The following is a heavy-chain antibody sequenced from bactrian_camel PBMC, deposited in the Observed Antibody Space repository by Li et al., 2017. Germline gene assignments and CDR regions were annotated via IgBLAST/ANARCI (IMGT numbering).Heavy chain of an antibody. CDR1: QWPYTSAC. D-gene: IGHD2*01. Sequence: HVQLVESGGGSVQAGGSLNLSGVVSQWPYTSACVGWFRQSPGKEREKVAHIYTRPGITQYTDSVKGRFTISHDAAKSTTYLQMTSLKPEDTGKYYCAADVGGGSRCSDFFGYWGQGTQVTVS. CDR2: IYTRPGIT. J-gene: IGHJ6*01. CDR3: AADVGGGSRCSDFFGY. V-gene: IGHV3-3*01.